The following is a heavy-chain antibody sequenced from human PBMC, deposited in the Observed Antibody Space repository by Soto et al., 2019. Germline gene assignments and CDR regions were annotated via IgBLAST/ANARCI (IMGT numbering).Heavy chain of an antibody. CDR2: IYYSWST. Sequence: QVQLQESGPGLVKPSQTLSLTCTVSGGSISSGDYYWSWIRQPPGKGLEWIGYIYYSWSTYYNPSLKSRVTISVDTSKNQFSLKLSSVTAADTAVYYCARDSYSSGWYGLGGMDVWGQGTTVTVSS. J-gene: IGHJ6*02. CDR1: GGSISSGDYY. V-gene: IGHV4-30-4*01. D-gene: IGHD6-19*01. CDR3: ARDSYSSGWYGLGGMDV.